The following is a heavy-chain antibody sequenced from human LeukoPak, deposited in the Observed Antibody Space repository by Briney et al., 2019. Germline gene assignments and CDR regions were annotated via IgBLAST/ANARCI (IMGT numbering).Heavy chain of an antibody. D-gene: IGHD4-17*01. CDR1: GFTFDDYG. CDR3: ARDDYGDYVGQYYFDY. J-gene: IGHJ4*02. V-gene: IGHV3-20*04. CDR2: INWNGGST. Sequence: GGSLRLSCAASGFTFDDYGMSWVRQAPGKGLEWVSGINWNGGSTGYADSVKGRFTISRDNAKNSLYLQMNSLRAEDTALYYCARDDYGDYVGQYYFDYWGQGTLVTVSS.